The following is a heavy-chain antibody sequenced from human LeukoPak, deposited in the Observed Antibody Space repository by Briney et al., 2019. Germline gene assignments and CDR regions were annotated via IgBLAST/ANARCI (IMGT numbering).Heavy chain of an antibody. CDR3: ASPPTGTTHYFYYYMDV. D-gene: IGHD1-1*01. Sequence: GGSLRLSCAASGFTVSSNYMSWVRQAPGKRLEWVSVIYSGGSTYYADSVKGRFTISRDNSKNTLYLQMNSLRAEDTAMYYCASPPTGTTHYFYYYMDVWGKGTTVTVSS. V-gene: IGHV3-66*02. J-gene: IGHJ6*03. CDR1: GFTVSSNY. CDR2: IYSGGST.